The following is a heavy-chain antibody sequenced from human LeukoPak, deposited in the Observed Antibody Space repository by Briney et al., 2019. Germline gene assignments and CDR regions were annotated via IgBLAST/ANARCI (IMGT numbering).Heavy chain of an antibody. V-gene: IGHV4-39*07. CDR3: AALYGSGSIYYYYYMDV. Sequence: PSETLSLTCTVSGGSIRSSSYYWGWIRQPPGKGLEWIASISYSGGSYYNPSLKSRVTISVDTSKNQFSLKLSSVTAADTAVYYCAALYGSGSIYYYYYMDVWGKGTTVTVSS. CDR2: ISYSGGS. CDR1: GGSIRSSSYY. J-gene: IGHJ6*03. D-gene: IGHD3-10*01.